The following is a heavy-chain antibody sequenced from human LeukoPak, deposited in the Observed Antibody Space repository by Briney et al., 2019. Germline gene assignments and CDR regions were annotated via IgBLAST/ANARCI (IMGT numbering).Heavy chain of an antibody. CDR1: GGSISSETYY. V-gene: IGHV4-61*02. J-gene: IGHJ5*02. CDR3: ARGGRGFDP. CDR2: IYSSGST. Sequence: SETLSLTCTVSGGSISSETYYWAWVRQPAGRGLEWIGRIYSSGSTNYNPSLKSRVTISVDTSKNQFSLELNSVTASDTAVYYCARGGRGFDPWGQGTLVTVSS.